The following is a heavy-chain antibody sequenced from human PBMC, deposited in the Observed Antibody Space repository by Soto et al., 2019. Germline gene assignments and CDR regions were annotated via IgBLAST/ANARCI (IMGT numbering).Heavy chain of an antibody. CDR2: IKTDASEK. Sequence: EAQLVASGGGLVQPGGSLRLSCEASGFTFGSYWMSWVRQAPGKGLEWLATIKTDASEKKYVDSVKGRFTMSRDNAKNSLYLQMDSLRAEDTAVYYCARASGYGSGSSVNHSLEYWGHGTLVTVPP. V-gene: IGHV3-7*01. CDR3: ARASGYGSGSSVNHSLEY. J-gene: IGHJ4*01. CDR1: GFTFGSYW. D-gene: IGHD3-10*01.